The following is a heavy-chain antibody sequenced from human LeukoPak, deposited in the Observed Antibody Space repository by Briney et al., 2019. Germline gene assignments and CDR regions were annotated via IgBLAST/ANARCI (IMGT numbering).Heavy chain of an antibody. CDR1: GFTFSSYS. V-gene: IGHV3-33*08. Sequence: GGSLRLSCAASGFTFSSYSMNWVRQAPGKGLEWVAVIWYDGSNKYYADSVKGRFTISRDNSKSTLYLQMNSLRAEDTAVYYCARGEYYYDSSGYYYRGDYYYYGMDVWGQGTTVTVSS. CDR2: IWYDGSNK. CDR3: ARGEYYYDSSGYYYRGDYYYYGMDV. D-gene: IGHD3-22*01. J-gene: IGHJ6*02.